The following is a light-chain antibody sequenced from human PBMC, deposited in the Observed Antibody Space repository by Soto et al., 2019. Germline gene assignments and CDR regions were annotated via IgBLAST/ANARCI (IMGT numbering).Light chain of an antibody. CDR2: DAF. V-gene: IGKV3-15*01. J-gene: IGKJ5*01. CDR1: QSVSSN. Sequence: EIVMTQSPATLSVSPGERATLSCRASQSVSSNLAWYQQKPGQAPRLLIYDAFTRATGIPARFSGFGSGTKFTLTISSLQSEDFGVYYCQQYNNWPRTSGQGTRLEIK. CDR3: QQYNNWPRT.